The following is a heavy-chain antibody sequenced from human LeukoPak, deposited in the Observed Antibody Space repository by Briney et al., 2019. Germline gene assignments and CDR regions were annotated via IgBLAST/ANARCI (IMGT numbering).Heavy chain of an antibody. D-gene: IGHD3-10*01. CDR2: INPNSGGT. Sequence: EASVKVSCKASGYTFTGYYMHWVRQAPGQGLWWMGGINPNSGGTNYAQKFQGRVTMTRDTSSSTAYMELSRLRSDDPAVYYCARGITMVRGVIYFDYWGQGTLVTVSS. CDR1: GYTFTGYY. V-gene: IGHV1-2*02. CDR3: ARGITMVRGVIYFDY. J-gene: IGHJ4*02.